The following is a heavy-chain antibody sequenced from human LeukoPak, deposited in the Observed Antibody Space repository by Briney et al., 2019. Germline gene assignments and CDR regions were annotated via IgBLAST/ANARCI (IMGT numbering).Heavy chain of an antibody. D-gene: IGHD2-15*01. CDR1: GGSISSSSYY. CDR3: ARSLGGSFYYDY. CDR2: IYYSGST. J-gene: IGHJ4*02. Sequence: SETLSLTCTVSGGSISSSSYYWGWIRQPPGKGLEWIGSIYYSGSTYYNPSLKSRVTISVDTSKNQFSLKPSSVTAADTAVYYCARSLGGSFYYDYWGQGTLVTVSS. V-gene: IGHV4-39*01.